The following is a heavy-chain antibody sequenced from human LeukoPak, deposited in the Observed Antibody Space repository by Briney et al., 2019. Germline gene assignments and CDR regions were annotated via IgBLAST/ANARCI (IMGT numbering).Heavy chain of an antibody. D-gene: IGHD6-19*01. V-gene: IGHV3-9*01. CDR3: AKDRPGSSGWYGSFDY. CDR1: GFTFDDYA. CDR2: ISWNSGSI. Sequence: PGGSLRLSCAASGFTFDDYAMHWVRQAPGKGLEWVSGISWNSGSIGYADSVKRRFTISRDNAKNSLYLQMNSLRAEDTALYYCAKDRPGSSGWYGSFDYWGQGTLVTVSS. J-gene: IGHJ4*02.